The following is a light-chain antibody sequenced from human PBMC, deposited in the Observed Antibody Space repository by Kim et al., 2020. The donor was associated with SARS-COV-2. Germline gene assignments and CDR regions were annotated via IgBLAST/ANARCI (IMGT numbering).Light chain of an antibody. J-gene: IGLJ2*01. CDR2: QDT. CDR1: KLGDKY. Sequence: SVSPGQTASIPCCGDKLGDKYACWYQQKPGQSPVVVIYQDTRRPSGVPERFSGSNSGNTATLTISETQVLDEADYHCQAWDRNNVVFGGGTQLTVL. V-gene: IGLV3-1*01. CDR3: QAWDRNNVV.